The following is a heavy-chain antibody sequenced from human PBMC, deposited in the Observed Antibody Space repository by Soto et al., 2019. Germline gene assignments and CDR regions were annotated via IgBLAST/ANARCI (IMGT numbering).Heavy chain of an antibody. CDR2: ISYDGSKK. V-gene: IGHV3-30*18. Sequence: QVQLVASGGGVVQPGRSLRLSCAASGFTFSSYGMHWVRQAPGKGLEWVAVISYDGSKKYYADSVKGRFTISRDNSKNTLYLQMNSLRAEDTAVYYCAKDPDYGDYYYYYMDVWGKGTTVTVSS. J-gene: IGHJ6*03. CDR1: GFTFSSYG. D-gene: IGHD4-17*01. CDR3: AKDPDYGDYYYYYMDV.